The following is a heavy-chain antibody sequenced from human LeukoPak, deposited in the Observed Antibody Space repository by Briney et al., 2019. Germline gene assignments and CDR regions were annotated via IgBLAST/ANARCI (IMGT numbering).Heavy chain of an antibody. J-gene: IGHJ4*02. CDR1: GFTFSSYA. CDR3: ARVGSSSLDY. D-gene: IGHD6-6*01. Sequence: GRSLRLSCAASGFTFSSYAMHWVRQAPGKGLEWVAVISYDGSNKYYADSVKGRFTISRDNSKNTLYLQMNSLRAEDTAVYYCARVGSSSLDYWDQGTLVTVSS. V-gene: IGHV3-30-3*01. CDR2: ISYDGSNK.